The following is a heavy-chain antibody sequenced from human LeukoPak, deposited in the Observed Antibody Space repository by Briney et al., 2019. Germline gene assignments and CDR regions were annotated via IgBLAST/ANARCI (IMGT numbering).Heavy chain of an antibody. J-gene: IGHJ4*02. V-gene: IGHV3-23*01. CDR1: GFTFSSYA. Sequence: PGGSLRLSCAASGFTFSSYAMSWVRQAPGKGLEWVSAISGSGGSTYYADSVKGRSTISRDNSKNTLYLQMNSLRAEDTAVYYCAKDRYCSSTSCSCHDYWGQGTLVTVSS. CDR2: ISGSGGST. CDR3: AKDRYCSSTSCSCHDY. D-gene: IGHD2-2*01.